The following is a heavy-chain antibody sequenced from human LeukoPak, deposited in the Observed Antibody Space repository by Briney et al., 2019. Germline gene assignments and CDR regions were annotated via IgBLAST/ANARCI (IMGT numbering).Heavy chain of an antibody. CDR1: GFTFSSYA. CDR3: ARSSGSYFSY. J-gene: IGHJ4*02. D-gene: IGHD1-26*01. V-gene: IGHV3-21*01. Sequence: PGGSLRLSCAASGFTFSSYAMNWVRQAPGKGLEWVSSISSSSSYIYYADSVKGRFTISRDNAKNSLYLQMNSLRAEDTAVYYCARSSGSYFSYWGQGTLVTVSS. CDR2: ISSSSSYI.